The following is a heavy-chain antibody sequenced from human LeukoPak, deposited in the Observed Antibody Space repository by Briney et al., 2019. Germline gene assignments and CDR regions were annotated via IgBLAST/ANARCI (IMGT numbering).Heavy chain of an antibody. CDR1: GFTFSSYE. V-gene: IGHV3-48*03. Sequence: GGSLRLSCAASGFTFSSYEMNWVRQAPGKGLEWVSYISSSGSTIYYADSVKGRFTISRDNAKNSLYLQMNSLRAEDTAVYYCARIGITMVRVPIGYFDYWGQGTLVTVSS. CDR2: ISSSGSTI. CDR3: ARIGITMVRVPIGYFDY. D-gene: IGHD3-10*01. J-gene: IGHJ4*02.